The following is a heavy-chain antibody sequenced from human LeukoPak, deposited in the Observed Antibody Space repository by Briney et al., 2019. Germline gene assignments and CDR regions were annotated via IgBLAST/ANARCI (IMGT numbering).Heavy chain of an antibody. J-gene: IGHJ4*02. D-gene: IGHD3-9*01. CDR3: ARGEYYDILTGHYYNWSDAIDTDY. CDR2: IWYDGSNK. Sequence: GRSLRLSCAASGFTFSSYGMHWVRQAPGKGLEWVAVIWYDGSNKYYADSVKGRFTISRDNSKNTLYLQMNSLRAEDTAVYYCARGEYYDILTGHYYNWSDAIDTDYWGQGTLVTVSS. V-gene: IGHV3-33*01. CDR1: GFTFSSYG.